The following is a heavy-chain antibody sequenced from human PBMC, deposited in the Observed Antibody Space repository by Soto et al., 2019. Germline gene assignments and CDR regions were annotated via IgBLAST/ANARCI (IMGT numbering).Heavy chain of an antibody. J-gene: IGHJ4*02. CDR2: TSSDGTDN. V-gene: IGHV3-30*04. CDR1: GFTFSSYA. D-gene: IGHD5-12*01. CDR3: AKGSIEYSASVDH. Sequence: QVQLVESGGGVVLPGGSLRLSCAVSGFTFSSYAMHWVRQAPGTGPEWVAATSSDGTDNVYADSVSGRFTISRDNSKNVLSLEMNSLRAEDTGTYFCAKGSIEYSASVDHSGQGTLVPVSS.